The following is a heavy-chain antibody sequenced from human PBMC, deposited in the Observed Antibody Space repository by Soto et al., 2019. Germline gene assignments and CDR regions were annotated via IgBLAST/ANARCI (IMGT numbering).Heavy chain of an antibody. CDR1: GFTFSSYS. CDR2: MGGSGRST. V-gene: IGHV3-23*01. CDR3: AKDLPGELLRACFDR. Sequence: PGVSLXLSFVASGFTFSSYSMTWVRQAPGKGLEWVSSMGGSGRSTYYTDSVKRRFTISRDNSKSTLYLQMTSLRAEDTALYYFAKDLPGELLRACFDRWGPGALVTVS. J-gene: IGHJ5*02. D-gene: IGHD3-10*01.